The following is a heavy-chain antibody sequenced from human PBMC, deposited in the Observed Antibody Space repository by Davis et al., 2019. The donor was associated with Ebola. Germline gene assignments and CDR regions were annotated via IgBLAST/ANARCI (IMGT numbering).Heavy chain of an antibody. CDR3: ARDLGSYYVNWFDP. J-gene: IGHJ5*02. Sequence: SETLSLTCTVSAGSISSYYWSWIRQPPGKGLEWIGSLHYSGSTHYNPSLQSRVTIPVDTSKNQFALKLSSVTAADTAVYYCARDLGSYYVNWFDPWGQGTLVTVSS. CDR1: AGSISSYY. V-gene: IGHV4-59*01. CDR2: LHYSGST. D-gene: IGHD1-26*01.